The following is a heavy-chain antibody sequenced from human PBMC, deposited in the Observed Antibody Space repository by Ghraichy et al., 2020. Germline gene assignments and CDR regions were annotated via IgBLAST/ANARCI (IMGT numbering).Heavy chain of an antibody. J-gene: IGHJ4*02. CDR3: ARETYYDYVWGSYRYGYFDY. Sequence: GSLRLSCAASGFTFSSYGMHWVRQAPGKGLEWVAVIWYDGSNKYYADSVKGRFTISRDNSKNTLYLQMNSLRAEDTAVYYCARETYYDYVWGSYRYGYFDYWGQGTLVTVSS. CDR1: GFTFSSYG. CDR2: IWYDGSNK. D-gene: IGHD3-16*02. V-gene: IGHV3-33*01.